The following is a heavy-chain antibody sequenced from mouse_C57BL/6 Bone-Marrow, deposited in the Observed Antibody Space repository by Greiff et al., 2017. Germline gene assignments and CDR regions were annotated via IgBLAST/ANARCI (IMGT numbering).Heavy chain of an antibody. V-gene: IGHV5-9-1*02. D-gene: IGHD2-1*01. CDR3: TRVYGNYDYAMDY. CDR1: GFTFSSYA. CDR2: ISSGGDYI. Sequence: EVKLVESGEGLVKPGGSLKLSCAASGFTFSSYAMSWVRQTPEKRLEWVAYISSGGDYIYYADTVKGRFTISRDNARNTLYLQMSSLKSEDTAMYYCTRVYGNYDYAMDYWGQGTSVTVSS. J-gene: IGHJ4*01.